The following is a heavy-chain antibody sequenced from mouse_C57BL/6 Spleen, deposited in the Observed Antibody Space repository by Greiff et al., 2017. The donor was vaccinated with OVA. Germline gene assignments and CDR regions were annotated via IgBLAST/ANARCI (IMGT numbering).Heavy chain of an antibody. V-gene: IGHV1-62-2*01. CDR2: FYPGSGSI. J-gene: IGHJ1*03. CDR3: ASHGYPLYDCNWYFDF. CDR1: GYTFTEFT. D-gene: IGHD2-3*01. Sequence: VQLQQSGAELVKPGAPVKLSCKAYGYTFTEFTIHWVKQRSGQGLEWIGWFYPGSGSIKYNEKFKAKATLPADKSSRTVHMELSILTSDDSAVYFGASHGYPLYDCNWYFDFWGTGTTVTVSS.